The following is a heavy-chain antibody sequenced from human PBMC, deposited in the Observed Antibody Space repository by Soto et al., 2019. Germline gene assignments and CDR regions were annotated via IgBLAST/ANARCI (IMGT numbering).Heavy chain of an antibody. J-gene: IGHJ4*03. CDR1: GDSIRGGGHY. CDR3: ARDTGLAPTVWGY. V-gene: IGHV4-31*03. Sequence: QVQLQESGPGLVKPSQTLSLTCSVSGDSIRGGGHYWNWIRQFPGKGLEWIGYVYHSGSTHYNPSLSGGLTISIDTSKNQFSLRLISVTAADTALYYCARDTGLAPTVWGYWGHGTQVTVSS. CDR2: VYHSGST. D-gene: IGHD7-27*01.